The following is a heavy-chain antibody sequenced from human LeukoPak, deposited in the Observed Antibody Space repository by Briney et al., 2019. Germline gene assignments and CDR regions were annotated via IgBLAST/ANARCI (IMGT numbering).Heavy chain of an antibody. CDR1: GFTFSSYW. CDR3: ASAPNENYFDF. V-gene: IGHV3-7*01. CDR2: INQDGSAK. J-gene: IGHJ4*02. Sequence: GGSLRLSCAASGFTFSSYWMSWVRQAPGKVLEWVANINQDGSAKDYGGSVEGRFTISRDNAKNSLYLQMNSLTAEDTAVYFCASAPNENYFDFWGQGTLVTVSS.